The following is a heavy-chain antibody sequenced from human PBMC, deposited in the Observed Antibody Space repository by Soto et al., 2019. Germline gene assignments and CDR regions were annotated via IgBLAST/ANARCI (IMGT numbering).Heavy chain of an antibody. Sequence: SETLSLTCAVYGGSFSGYYRSWIRQPPGKGLEWIGEINHSGSTNYNPSLKSRVTISVDTPKNQFSLKLSSVTAADTAVYYCARGGGVAVAGNDYWGQGTLVTVSS. V-gene: IGHV4-34*01. J-gene: IGHJ4*02. D-gene: IGHD6-19*01. CDR1: GGSFSGYY. CDR3: ARGGGVAVAGNDY. CDR2: INHSGST.